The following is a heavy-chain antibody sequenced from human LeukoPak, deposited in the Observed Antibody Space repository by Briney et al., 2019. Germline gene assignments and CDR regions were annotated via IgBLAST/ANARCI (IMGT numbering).Heavy chain of an antibody. D-gene: IGHD3-22*01. V-gene: IGHV3-23*01. CDR1: GFTFSNYG. J-gene: IGHJ6*03. Sequence: PGGSLRLSCAASGFTFSNYGMSWVRQAPGKGLEWVADISGSGGPTNYADSVKGRFTISRDYDRDSLYLQMNSLRVEDTAVYYCARDFSHLIYYQDSSRGYYMDVWGKGTTVTVSS. CDR3: ARDFSHLIYYQDSSRGYYMDV. CDR2: ISGSGGPT.